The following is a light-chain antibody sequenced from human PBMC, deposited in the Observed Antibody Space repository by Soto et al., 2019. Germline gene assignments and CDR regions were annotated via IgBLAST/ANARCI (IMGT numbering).Light chain of an antibody. Sequence: DIQMTQSPSSLSASVGDRVTITCRASQSISSYLNWYQQKPGKAPKLLIYAASSLQSGVPSRFSGSGSGTDFTLTISSLQPEDFATCYCQQSYSTPDTFGPGTKVDIK. CDR1: QSISSY. V-gene: IGKV1-39*01. CDR2: AAS. CDR3: QQSYSTPDT. J-gene: IGKJ3*01.